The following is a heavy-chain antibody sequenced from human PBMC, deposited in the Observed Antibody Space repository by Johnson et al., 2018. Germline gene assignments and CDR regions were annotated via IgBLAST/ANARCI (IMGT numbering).Heavy chain of an antibody. Sequence: VQLVESGGGVVQXGRSLRLXCAASGFTFSSYAMHWVRQAPGKGLEWVAVISYDGSNKYYADSVKGRFTISRDNSKNTLYLQMNSLRAEDTAVYYCAREVHYGDYPLAEYFQHWGQGTLVTVSS. CDR1: GFTFSSYA. CDR3: AREVHYGDYPLAEYFQH. V-gene: IGHV3-30-3*01. D-gene: IGHD4-17*01. J-gene: IGHJ1*01. CDR2: ISYDGSNK.